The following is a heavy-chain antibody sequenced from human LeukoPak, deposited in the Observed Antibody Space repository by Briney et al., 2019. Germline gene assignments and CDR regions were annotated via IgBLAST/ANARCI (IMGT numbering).Heavy chain of an antibody. J-gene: IGHJ6*03. CDR1: GYTFTSYY. CDR2: INPSGGST. CDR3: ARNWRRYCSGGSCYPRGYYYYMDV. D-gene: IGHD2-15*01. V-gene: IGHV1-46*01. Sequence: ASVKVSCKASGYTFTSYYMHWVRQAPGQGLEWMGIINPSGGSTIYAHKFQGRVTITADKSTSTAYMELSSLRSEDTAVYYCARNWRRYCSGGSCYPRGYYYYMDVWGKGTTVTVSS.